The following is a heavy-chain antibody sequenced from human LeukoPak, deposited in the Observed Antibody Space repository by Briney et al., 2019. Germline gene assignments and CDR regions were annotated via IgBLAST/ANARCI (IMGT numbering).Heavy chain of an antibody. Sequence: PSETLSLTCTVSGGSISSGGYYWSWIRQPPGKGLEWIGYIYHSGSTYYNPSLQSRVTISVDTSKNQFSLKLSSVTAADTAVYYCARAPWELDSSGYGYFDLWGRGTLVTVSS. CDR1: GGSISSGGYY. V-gene: IGHV4-30-2*01. CDR2: IYHSGST. D-gene: IGHD3-22*01. CDR3: ARAPWELDSSGYGYFDL. J-gene: IGHJ2*01.